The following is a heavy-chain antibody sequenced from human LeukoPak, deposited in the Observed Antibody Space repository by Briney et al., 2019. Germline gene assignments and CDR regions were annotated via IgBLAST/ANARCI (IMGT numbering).Heavy chain of an antibody. CDR3: ARDYDFWSGFQSY. CDR1: GFTFSSYW. Sequence: GGSLRLSGAASGFTFSSYWMHWVRQAPGKGLVWVSRINSDGSSRSYADSVKGRFTISRDNAKNTLYLQMNSLRAEDTAVYYCARDYDFWSGFQSYWGQGTLVTVSS. J-gene: IGHJ4*02. CDR2: INSDGSSR. V-gene: IGHV3-74*01. D-gene: IGHD3-3*01.